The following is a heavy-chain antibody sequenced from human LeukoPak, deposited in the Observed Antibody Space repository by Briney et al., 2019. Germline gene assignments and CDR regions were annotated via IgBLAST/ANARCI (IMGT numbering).Heavy chain of an antibody. V-gene: IGHV3-43D*03. Sequence: PGGSLRLSCAASGFPFDDYGMLWVRQGPGKGLEWVSFISWHGETTYYSDSVKGRFTISRDSGTNSLYLQMNRLRTEDTGFYYCAKDFGPRGVGATPQYWGQGTAVIVSS. CDR3: AKDFGPRGVGATPQY. CDR1: GFPFDDYG. J-gene: IGHJ4*02. D-gene: IGHD1-26*01. CDR2: ISWHGETT.